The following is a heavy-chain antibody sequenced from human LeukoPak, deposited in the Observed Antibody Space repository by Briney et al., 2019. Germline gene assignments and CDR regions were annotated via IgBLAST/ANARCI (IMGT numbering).Heavy chain of an antibody. CDR1: GYTLTELS. D-gene: IGHD6-19*01. Sequence: ASVKVSCKVSGYTLTELSMHWVRQAPGKGLEWMGGFDPEDGETIYAQKFQGRVTMTRDMSTSTVYMELSSLRSEDTAVYYCAREGYNSGVGAVYYYYMDVWGKGTTVTVSS. CDR2: FDPEDGET. V-gene: IGHV1-24*01. J-gene: IGHJ6*03. CDR3: AREGYNSGVGAVYYYYMDV.